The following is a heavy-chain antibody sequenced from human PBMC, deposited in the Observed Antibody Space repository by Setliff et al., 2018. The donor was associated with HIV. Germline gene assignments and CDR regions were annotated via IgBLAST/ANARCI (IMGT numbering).Heavy chain of an antibody. CDR2: IWSDGSNK. CDR1: GFTFSSYG. V-gene: IGHV3-33*01. Sequence: GGSLRLSCAASGFTFSSYGMHWVRQAPGKGLEWVAVIWSDGSNKYYADSVKGRFTISRDNSKNTLYLQMNSLRAEDTAVFYCARELCTGGYCYSDYWGQGTLVTVSS. CDR3: ARELCTGGYCYSDY. J-gene: IGHJ4*02. D-gene: IGHD2-8*02.